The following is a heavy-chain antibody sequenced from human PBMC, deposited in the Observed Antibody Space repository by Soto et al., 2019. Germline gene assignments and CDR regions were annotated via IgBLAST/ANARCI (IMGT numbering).Heavy chain of an antibody. CDR2: ISASGSTI. CDR1: GFTFISYE. J-gene: IGHJ4*02. Sequence: DVQLVESGGGLVQPGGSLRLSCAASGFTFISYEMNWVRQAPGKGLEWVSYISASGSTISYADSVKGRFTISRDNAKNSLYLQMNSLRAEDTAMYYWAVYDFWSGYSIGDYFDYWGQGTLVTVSS. CDR3: AVYDFWSGYSIGDYFDY. V-gene: IGHV3-48*03. D-gene: IGHD3-3*01.